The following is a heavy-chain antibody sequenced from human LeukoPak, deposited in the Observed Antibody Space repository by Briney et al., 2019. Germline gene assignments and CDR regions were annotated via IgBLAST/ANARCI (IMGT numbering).Heavy chain of an antibody. V-gene: IGHV4-30-2*01. CDR1: GGPISSGGFS. D-gene: IGHD1-26*01. CDR2: IFQSGSP. CDR3: ARDRAGLGLLDF. Sequence: PSETLSLTCTVSGGPISSGGFSWTWIRQPPGKGLEWIGYIFQSGSPSYNPSLRSRVTISADTSTNQFSLRLNSVTAADTAMYYCARDRAGLGLLDFWGQGTMVTVFS. J-gene: IGHJ3*01.